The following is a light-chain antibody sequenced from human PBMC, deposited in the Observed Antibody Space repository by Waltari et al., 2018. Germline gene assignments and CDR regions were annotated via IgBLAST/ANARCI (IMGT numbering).Light chain of an antibody. CDR1: QTHLNTAGNDY. Sequence: DFVMTQSPLPLAVTLGPSASISRTSSQTHLNTAGNDYLNWFHQRPGQSPRRLIYQVSKRDSGVPDRFRGSGSHTDFTLTISRVEAEDVGMYFCMQGVRPWTFGQGTKVEVK. V-gene: IGKV2-30*01. J-gene: IGKJ1*01. CDR2: QVS. CDR3: MQGVRPWT.